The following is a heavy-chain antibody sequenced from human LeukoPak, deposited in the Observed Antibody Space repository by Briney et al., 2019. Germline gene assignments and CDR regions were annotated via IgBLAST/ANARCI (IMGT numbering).Heavy chain of an antibody. CDR1: GGSISSASYY. V-gene: IGHV4-61*02. Sequence: PSETLSLTCTVSGGSISSASYYWSWIRQPAGKGLEWIGRIYISGSTNYNPSLKSRVTISVDTSKNQFSLKLSSVTAADTAVYYCARGRWLHKLLDYWGQGTLVTVSS. J-gene: IGHJ4*02. CDR2: IYISGST. D-gene: IGHD5-24*01. CDR3: ARGRWLHKLLDY.